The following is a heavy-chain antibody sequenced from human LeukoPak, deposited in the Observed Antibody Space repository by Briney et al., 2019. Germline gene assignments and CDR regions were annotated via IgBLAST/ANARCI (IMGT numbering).Heavy chain of an antibody. V-gene: IGHV6-1*01. CDR1: GDLVSSNSAA. Sequence: RSQTLSLTCAVSGDLVSSNSAAGNWIRQSQSIRLEWLVRPYYRAKRYNDYAVSVKSRITINPDTSKNQFSLQLNSVTPEDTAVYYCARDRQLVPGDYYMDVWGKGTTVTVSS. CDR3: ARDRQLVPGDYYMDV. CDR2: PYYRAKRYN. D-gene: IGHD6-6*01. J-gene: IGHJ6*03.